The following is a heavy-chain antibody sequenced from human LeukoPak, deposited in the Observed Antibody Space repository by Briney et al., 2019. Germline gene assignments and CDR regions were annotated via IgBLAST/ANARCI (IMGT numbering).Heavy chain of an antibody. CDR3: TREIPGLCSGNGCRQTDSFDV. CDR2: INADASST. Sequence: PGGSLRLSCAASGFSLTRHWMHWVRQAPGRGLVWVSRINADASSTSYADSVQGRFIISRDNAKNTLYLQMNTLRVDDTAVYFCTREIPGLCSGNGCRQTDSFDVWGQGTRVTVSP. V-gene: IGHV3-74*01. D-gene: IGHD2-2*01. J-gene: IGHJ3*01. CDR1: GFSLTRHW.